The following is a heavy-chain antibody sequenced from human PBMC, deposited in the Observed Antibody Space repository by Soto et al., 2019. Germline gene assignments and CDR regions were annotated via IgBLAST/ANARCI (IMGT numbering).Heavy chain of an antibody. CDR1: GYSFTSYW. V-gene: IGHV5-51*01. CDR3: ARLSYYYDSSGYYSYYWFDP. J-gene: IGHJ5*02. Sequence: GESLKISCKGSGYSFTSYWIGWVRQMPGKGLEWMGIIYPGDSDTRYSPSFQGQVTISADKSTSTAYLQWSSLKASDTAMYYCARLSYYYDSSGYYSYYWFDPWGQGTLVTVSS. CDR2: IYPGDSDT. D-gene: IGHD3-22*01.